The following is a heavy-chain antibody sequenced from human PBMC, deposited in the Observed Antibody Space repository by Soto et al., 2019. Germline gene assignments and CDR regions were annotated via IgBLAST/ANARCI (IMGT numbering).Heavy chain of an antibody. J-gene: IGHJ4*02. CDR1: GYTFTSYY. CDR2: INPSGGST. CDR3: ARDGGAATITDYRSIFDY. Sequence: ASVKVSFKASGYTFTSYYMHWLRQAPGQGLEWMGIINPSGGSTSYAQKFQGRVTMTRDTSTSTVYMELSSLRSEDTAVYYCARDGGAATITDYRSIFDYWGQGTLVTVSS. D-gene: IGHD5-12*01. V-gene: IGHV1-46*01.